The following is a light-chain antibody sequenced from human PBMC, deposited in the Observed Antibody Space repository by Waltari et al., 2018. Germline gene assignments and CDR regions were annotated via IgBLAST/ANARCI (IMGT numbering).Light chain of an antibody. CDR3: YSVDDNKRV. Sequence: SYELTQPSSVSVSPGQTARITCSGDVLAKRYTRWFQQKPGQAPVLVIYKDSERPSGNPARFSGSSSGTTVTLTISGAQVEDEADYYCYSVDDNKRVFGGGTKLTVL. CDR1: VLAKRY. J-gene: IGLJ2*01. V-gene: IGLV3-27*01. CDR2: KDS.